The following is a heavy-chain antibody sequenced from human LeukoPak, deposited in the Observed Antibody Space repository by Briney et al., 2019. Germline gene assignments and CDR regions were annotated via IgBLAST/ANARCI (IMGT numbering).Heavy chain of an antibody. CDR1: GFIFKDYA. V-gene: IGHV3-9*01. J-gene: IGHJ4*02. Sequence: GGSLRLSCAGSGFIFKDYAMHWVRQAPGKGLEWVSGISQSSGNIFYADSVKGRLTISRDAAKNYLYLQMNSLRAEDTALYYCAKVTLTGTFVYWGQGNLVTVSS. CDR3: AKVTLTGTFVY. D-gene: IGHD3-9*01. CDR2: ISQSSGNI.